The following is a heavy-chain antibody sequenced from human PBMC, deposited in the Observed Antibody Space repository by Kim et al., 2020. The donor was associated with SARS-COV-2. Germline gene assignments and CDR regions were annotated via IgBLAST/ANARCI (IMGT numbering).Heavy chain of an antibody. J-gene: IGHJ4*02. V-gene: IGHV3-30*01. Sequence: SVNGPLTISRDNSQNQLYLQRTSLRAEDTAVYYCARANSGSYRSTFAYWGQGTLVTVSS. CDR3: ARANSGSYRSTFAY. D-gene: IGHD1-26*01.